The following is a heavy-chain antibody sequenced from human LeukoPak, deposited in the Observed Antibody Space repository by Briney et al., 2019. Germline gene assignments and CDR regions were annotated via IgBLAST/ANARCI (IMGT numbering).Heavy chain of an antibody. CDR2: INPNSGGT. D-gene: IGHD2-2*02. V-gene: IGHV1-2*02. CDR3: ARDLYCSSTSCYKDWFDP. Sequence: TFTCYYMQXVRQAPGQGVEWXGWINPNSGGTNYAQKFQGRVTMTRDTSISTAYMELSRLRSDDTAVYYCARDLYCSSTSCYKDWFDPWGQGTLVTVSS. J-gene: IGHJ5*02. CDR1: TFTCYY.